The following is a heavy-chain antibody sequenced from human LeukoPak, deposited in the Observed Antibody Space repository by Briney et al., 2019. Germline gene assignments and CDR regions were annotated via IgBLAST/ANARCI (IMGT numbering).Heavy chain of an antibody. CDR2: IYTSGST. V-gene: IGHV4-61*02. J-gene: IGHJ4*02. CDR3: ARRMTTAGYAFDY. D-gene: IGHD5-18*01. Sequence: KTSETLSLTCTVSGGSISSGSYYWSWIRQPAGKGLEWIGRIYTSGSTNYNPSLKSRVTISVDTSKNQFSLKLSSVTAADTAVYYCARRMTTAGYAFDYWGQGTLVTVSS. CDR1: GGSISSGSYY.